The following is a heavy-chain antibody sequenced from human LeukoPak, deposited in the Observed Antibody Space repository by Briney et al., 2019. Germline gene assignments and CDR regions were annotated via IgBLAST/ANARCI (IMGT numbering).Heavy chain of an antibody. CDR3: VRVKYCSGGNCYGSYGMDV. CDR1: RFTFSSYA. J-gene: IGHJ6*04. Sequence: PGGPLRLSCSASRFTFSSYAMHWVRQAPGKGLEYVSAISGNGGSTYYADSVKGRFTISRDNSKNTLYLQMSSLRAEDTAVYYCVRVKYCSGGNCYGSYGMDVWGKGTTVTVSS. V-gene: IGHV3-64D*06. CDR2: ISGNGGST. D-gene: IGHD2-15*01.